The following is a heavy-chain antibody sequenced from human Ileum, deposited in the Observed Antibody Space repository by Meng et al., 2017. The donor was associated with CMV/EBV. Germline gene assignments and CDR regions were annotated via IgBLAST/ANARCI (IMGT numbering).Heavy chain of an antibody. CDR3: ARNRRHMAALGTRAYYFDS. CDR1: GGSFSDYY. Sequence: VRVNMGGAGWFKPSATPALTCAVYGGSFSDYYWSWIRQSPGKGLEWIGEVNHIGGTNYNPSLNSRVSISVDTSKNQFSLKLTSVTAADTGVFYCARNRRHMAALGTRAYYFDSWGQGTLVTVSS. J-gene: IGHJ4*02. CDR2: VNHIGGT. V-gene: IGHV4-34*01. D-gene: IGHD1-1*01.